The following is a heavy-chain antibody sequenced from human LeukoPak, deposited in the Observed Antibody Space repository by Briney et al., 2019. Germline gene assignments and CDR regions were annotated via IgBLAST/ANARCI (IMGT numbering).Heavy chain of an antibody. CDR3: ARGGIRDSNNVNYLYMDV. CDR1: GYTFDIYN. D-gene: IGHD4-11*01. Sequence: ASVKLSCKASGYTFDIYNVYWVRQATGNGLEWMGWMNPRTGFAGYAQKFQDRVNMTTNTFITTAYMELTSLRSEDTAVYFCARGGIRDSNNVNYLYMDVWGKGTTVIVSS. CDR2: MNPRTGFA. J-gene: IGHJ6*04. V-gene: IGHV1-8*01.